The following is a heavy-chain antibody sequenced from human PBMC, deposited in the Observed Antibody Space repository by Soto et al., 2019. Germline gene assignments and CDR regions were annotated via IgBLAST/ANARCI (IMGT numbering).Heavy chain of an antibody. V-gene: IGHV3-33*01. D-gene: IGHD5-12*01. CDR3: ASSRAMDIVAEIDY. CDR1: GFTFSSYG. Sequence: GGSLRLSCAASGFTFSSYGMHWVRQAPGKGLEWVAVIWYDGSNKYYADSVKGRFTISRDNSKNTLYLQMNSLRAEDTAVYYCASSRAMDIVAEIDYWGQGTLVTVSS. CDR2: IWYDGSNK. J-gene: IGHJ4*02.